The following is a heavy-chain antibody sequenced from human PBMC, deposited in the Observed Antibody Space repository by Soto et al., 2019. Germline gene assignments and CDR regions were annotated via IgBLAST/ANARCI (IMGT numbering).Heavy chain of an antibody. J-gene: IGHJ6*02. D-gene: IGHD3-22*01. Sequence: EVQLVESGGGLVKPGGSLRLSCAASGFTFSNAWMNWVRQAPGKGLEWVGRSKSKTDGGTTDYAAPVKGRFTISRDDSKNTLYLKMNSLKTEDTAVYYCTTDWGYYDSSGYYYYYYGMDVWGQGTTVTVSS. CDR3: TTDWGYYDSSGYYYYYYGMDV. V-gene: IGHV3-15*07. CDR2: SKSKTDGGTT. CDR1: GFTFSNAW.